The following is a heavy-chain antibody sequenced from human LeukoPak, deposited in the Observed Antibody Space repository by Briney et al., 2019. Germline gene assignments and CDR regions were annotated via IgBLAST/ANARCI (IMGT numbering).Heavy chain of an antibody. CDR2: ISSSGTTI. D-gene: IGHD1-26*01. CDR1: GSTFSSYE. CDR3: ARGWDRAHPTGFEFDV. Sequence: PGGSLRLSCAASGSTFSSYEMNWVRQAPGKGLEWVSFISSSGTTINQPDSVKGRFTISRDNAKNSVHLQMDNLRVEGTAVYYCARGWDRAHPTGFEFDVWGQGTLVTVSS. J-gene: IGHJ4*02. V-gene: IGHV3-48*03.